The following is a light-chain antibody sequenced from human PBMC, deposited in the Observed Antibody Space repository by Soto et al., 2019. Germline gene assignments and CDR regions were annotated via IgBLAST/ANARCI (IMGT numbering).Light chain of an antibody. CDR1: QNINNY. CDR2: AAS. CDR3: QQSYSTIRT. V-gene: IGKV1-39*01. Sequence: DIQMTQSPSSLSASIGDRVTITCRTSQNINNYLNWYQQKSGKAPELLIYAASSLQSGVPSRFIGSGSGTDFALTINILQPEDVATDYCQQSYSTIRTFGQGTNLKIK. J-gene: IGKJ2*01.